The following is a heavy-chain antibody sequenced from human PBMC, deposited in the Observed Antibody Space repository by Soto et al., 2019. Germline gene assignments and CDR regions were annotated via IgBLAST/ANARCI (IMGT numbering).Heavy chain of an antibody. D-gene: IGHD3-22*01. V-gene: IGHV1-8*01. CDR2: MNPNSGNT. CDR3: ALVDDSSGYPLYFDY. Sequence: GPSVKVSCKASGYTFTSYDINWVRQATGQGLEWMGWMNPNSGNTGYAQKFQGRVTITADKSTSTAYMELSSLRSEDTAVYYCALVDDSSGYPLYFDYWGQGTLVTVSS. CDR1: GYTFTSYD. J-gene: IGHJ4*02.